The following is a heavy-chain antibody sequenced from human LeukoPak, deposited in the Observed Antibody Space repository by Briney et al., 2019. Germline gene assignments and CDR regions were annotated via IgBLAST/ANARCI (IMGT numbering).Heavy chain of an antibody. CDR1: GFTVSSKY. V-gene: IGHV3-53*01. J-gene: IGHJ4*02. D-gene: IGHD1-26*01. CDR2: IYTGGST. CDR3: ARDAEGVGTTTYFAH. Sequence: GGSLRLSCAASGFTVSSKYMSWVRQAPGKGLEWVSLIYTGGSTYYADSVKGRFTISRDTSKNTLYLQMNSLRAEDTAVYYCARDAEGVGTTTYFAHWGQGTLVTVSS.